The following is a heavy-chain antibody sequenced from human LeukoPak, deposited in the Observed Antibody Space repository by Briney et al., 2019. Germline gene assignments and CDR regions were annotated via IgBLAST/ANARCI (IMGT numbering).Heavy chain of an antibody. V-gene: IGHV3-30*02. CDR3: AKYLHNYNGAFDI. D-gene: IGHD4-11*01. CDR2: IRYDGSNK. CDR1: GFTFSSYG. J-gene: IGHJ3*02. Sequence: GGSLRLSCAASGFTFSSYGMHWVRQAPGKGLEWVAFIRYDGSNKYYADSVKGRFTISRDNSKNTLYLQMDSLRAEDTAVYYCAKYLHNYNGAFDIWGQGTMVTVSS.